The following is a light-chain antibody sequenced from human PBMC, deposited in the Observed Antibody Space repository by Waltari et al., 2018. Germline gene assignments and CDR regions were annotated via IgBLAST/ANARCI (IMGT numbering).Light chain of an antibody. V-gene: IGKV3-11*01. J-gene: IGKJ1*01. Sequence: IVLTQSPATLSLSPGDRATLSCRASQSVSTYLAWYQQKPGQAPRLLISDASYRATGIPAMFSGSGSGTDFTLTISSLDPEDFAVYYCQQRSDLPPITFGQGTKVEI. CDR1: QSVSTY. CDR3: QQRSDLPPIT. CDR2: DAS.